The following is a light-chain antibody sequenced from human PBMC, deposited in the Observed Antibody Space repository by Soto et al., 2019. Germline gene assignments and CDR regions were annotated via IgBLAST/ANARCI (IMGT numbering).Light chain of an antibody. CDR2: DAS. CDR1: QGISSY. Sequence: IQLSQSPSSLSASVGDRVTITCRASQGISSYLGWYQQKPGKAPNLLIYDASTLHSGVPSRFSGGGSGTDFTLTISSLQPEDFAAYYCRQSYRTPHTFGQGTKVDI. J-gene: IGKJ1*01. V-gene: IGKV1-9*01. CDR3: RQSYRTPHT.